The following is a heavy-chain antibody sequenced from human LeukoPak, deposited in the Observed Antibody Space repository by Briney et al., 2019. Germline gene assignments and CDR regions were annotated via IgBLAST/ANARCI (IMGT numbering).Heavy chain of an antibody. CDR1: GGSFSGYY. Sequence: PSETLSLTCAVYGGSFSGYYWSWVRQPPGKGVEGIGEINHSGRTNYNPSLKSRVTISVDTSKNQFSLKLSSVTAADTAVYYCARVYSSSSKTHYYYYMDVWGKGTTVTVSS. J-gene: IGHJ6*03. CDR3: ARVYSSSSKTHYYYYMDV. V-gene: IGHV4-34*01. D-gene: IGHD6-6*01. CDR2: INHSGRT.